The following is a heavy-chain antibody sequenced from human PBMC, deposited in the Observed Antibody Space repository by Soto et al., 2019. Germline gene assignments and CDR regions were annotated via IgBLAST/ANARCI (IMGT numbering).Heavy chain of an antibody. CDR2: TLPGDSDT. CDR1: GYNFTTYW. J-gene: IGHJ5*01. Sequence: GESLKISCQTSGYNFTTYWIGWVRQMPGKGLEWMGITLPGDSDTRYSPSFQGRVTISADTSIRTAFLQWNSLRTSDTAMYYCGRCESCRESNCCTGHVDSWGHGSLGIVSS. V-gene: IGHV5-51*01. CDR3: GRCESCRESNCCTGHVDS. D-gene: IGHD3-10*02.